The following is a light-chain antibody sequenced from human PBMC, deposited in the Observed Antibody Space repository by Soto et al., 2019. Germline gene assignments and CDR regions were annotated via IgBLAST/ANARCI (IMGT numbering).Light chain of an antibody. Sequence: QPVLTQPPSVSGAPGQRVTISCTGSNSNIGAGSDVHWYQQLPGTAPKLLIYGYDNRPSGVPDRFSGSKSGTSASLAITGLQAEDEADYYCQSYDNSLRAWVFGGGTQLTVL. CDR3: QSYDNSLRAWV. V-gene: IGLV1-40*01. CDR2: GYD. CDR1: NSNIGAGSD. J-gene: IGLJ3*02.